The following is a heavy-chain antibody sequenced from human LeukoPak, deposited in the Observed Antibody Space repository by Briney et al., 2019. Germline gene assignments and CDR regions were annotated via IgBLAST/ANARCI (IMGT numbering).Heavy chain of an antibody. CDR3: ARVPYCSGGSCLLRGYYFDY. V-gene: IGHV1-69*01. CDR2: IIPIFGTA. CDR1: GGTFSSYA. Sequence: GASVKVSWKASGGTFSSYAISWVRQAPVQGLEWMGGIIPIFGTANYAQKFQGRVTITADESTSTAYMELSSLRSEDTAVYYCARVPYCSGGSCLLRGYYFDYWGQGTLVTVSS. D-gene: IGHD2-15*01. J-gene: IGHJ4*02.